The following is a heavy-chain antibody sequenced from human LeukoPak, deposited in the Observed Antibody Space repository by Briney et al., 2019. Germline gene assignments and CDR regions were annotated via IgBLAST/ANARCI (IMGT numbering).Heavy chain of an antibody. CDR3: ASPSGSRGVFLDY. CDR2: IYSGGST. V-gene: IGHV3-53*01. D-gene: IGHD3-10*01. J-gene: IGHJ4*02. CDR1: GFTVSSNF. Sequence: GGSLRLSCAASGFTVSSNFMSWVRQAPGKGLEWVSIIYSGGSTSYADSVKGRFTISRDNSKNTLYLQMISLRAEDTAVYYCASPSGSRGVFLDYWGQGTLVTVSS.